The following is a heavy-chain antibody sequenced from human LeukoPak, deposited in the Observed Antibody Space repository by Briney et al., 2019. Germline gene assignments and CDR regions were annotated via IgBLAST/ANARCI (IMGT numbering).Heavy chain of an antibody. Sequence: SETLSLTCTVSGASINSHYWSWIRQPAGKGLEWIGRIYISGSTNYNSSLQSRVTMSVDTSKNQFSLKLSPVTAADTAVYYCARALNPFPGTYYFDYWGQGTLVTVSS. J-gene: IGHJ4*02. V-gene: IGHV4-4*07. CDR2: IYISGST. D-gene: IGHD2-21*01. CDR3: ARALNPFPGTYYFDY. CDR1: GASINSHY.